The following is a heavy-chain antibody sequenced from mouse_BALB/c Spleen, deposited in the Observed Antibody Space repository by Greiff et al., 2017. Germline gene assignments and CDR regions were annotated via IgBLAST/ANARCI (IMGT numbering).Heavy chain of an antibody. CDR1: GFSLTSYG. CDR2: IWAGGST. CDR3: ARAYGYDGGYFDY. V-gene: IGHV2-9*02. D-gene: IGHD2-2*01. J-gene: IGHJ2*01. Sequence: VMLVESGPGLVAPSQSLSITCTVSGFSLTSYGVHWVRQPPGKGLEWLGVIWAGGSTNYNSALMSRLSISKDNSKSQVFLKMNSLQTDDTAMYYCARAYGYDGGYFDYWGQGTTLTVSS.